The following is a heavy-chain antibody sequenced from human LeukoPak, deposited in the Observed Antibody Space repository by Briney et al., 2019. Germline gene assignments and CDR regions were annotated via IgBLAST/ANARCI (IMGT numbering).Heavy chain of an antibody. D-gene: IGHD2-2*01. CDR3: ARYYCSSTSCYLDY. V-gene: IGHV4-59*01. Sequence: PSETLSLTCTVSGGSISSYYWSWIRQPPGKALEWIGYIYYSGSTNYNPSLKSRVTISVDTSKNQFSLKLSSVTAADTAVYYCARYYCSSTSCYLDYWGQGTLVTVSS. CDR2: IYYSGST. CDR1: GGSISSYY. J-gene: IGHJ4*02.